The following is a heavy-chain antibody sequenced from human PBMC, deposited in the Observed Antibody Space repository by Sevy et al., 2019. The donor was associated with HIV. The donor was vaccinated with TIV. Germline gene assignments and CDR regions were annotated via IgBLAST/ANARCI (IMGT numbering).Heavy chain of an antibody. CDR3: AKDPSSSGYNGEFDP. CDR2: ISGSGGST. CDR1: GFTFSSYA. J-gene: IGHJ5*02. D-gene: IGHD6-13*01. V-gene: IGHV3-23*01. Sequence: GGSLRLSCAASGFTFSSYAMSWVRQAPGKGLEWVSAISGSGGSTYYADSVKGRFTISRDNSKNTLYLQMNRLRAEDTAVYCCAKDPSSSGYNGEFDPWGQGTLVTVSS.